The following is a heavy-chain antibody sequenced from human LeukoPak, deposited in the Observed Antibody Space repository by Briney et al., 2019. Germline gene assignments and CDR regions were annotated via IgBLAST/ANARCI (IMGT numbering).Heavy chain of an antibody. CDR1: GFTFSSYW. J-gene: IGHJ6*03. CDR3: ARGYCSSTSPRHRCYYYYYMDV. D-gene: IGHD2-2*01. V-gene: IGHV3-7*01. Sequence: GGSLRLSCAASGFTFSSYWMSWVRQAPGKGLEWVANIKQDGSEKYYVDSVKGRFTISRDNAKNSLYLQMNSLRAEDTAVYYCARGYCSSTSPRHRCYYYYYMDVWGKGTTVTVSS. CDR2: IKQDGSEK.